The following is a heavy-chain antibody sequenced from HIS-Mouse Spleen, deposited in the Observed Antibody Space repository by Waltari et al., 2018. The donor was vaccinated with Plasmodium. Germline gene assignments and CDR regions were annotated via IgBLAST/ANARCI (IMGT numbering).Heavy chain of an antibody. J-gene: IGHJ4*02. CDR3: ARDRITGTSYFDY. V-gene: IGHV4-39*07. D-gene: IGHD1-7*01. CDR1: GCPISSSSYY. CDR2: IYYSGST. Sequence: QLQLQESGPGLVKPSETLSLTCTVPGCPISSSSYYWGWIRQPPGKGLEWIGSIYYSGSTYYNPSLKSRVTISVDTSKNQFSLKLSSVTAADTAVYYCARDRITGTSYFDYWGQGTLVTVSS.